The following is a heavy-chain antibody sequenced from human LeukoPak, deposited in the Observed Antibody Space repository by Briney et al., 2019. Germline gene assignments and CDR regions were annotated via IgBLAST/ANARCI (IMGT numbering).Heavy chain of an antibody. CDR3: TTAPYGSGNFNGY. CDR1: GFTSSNAW. CDR2: IKSKTDGGTT. J-gene: IGHJ4*02. Sequence: GGSLRLSCAASGFTSSNAWMSWVRQAPGKGLEWVGRIKSKTDGGTTDYAAPVKGRFTISRDDSKNTLYLQMNSLKTEDTAVYYCTTAPYGSGNFNGYWGQGTLVTVSS. D-gene: IGHD3-10*01. V-gene: IGHV3-15*01.